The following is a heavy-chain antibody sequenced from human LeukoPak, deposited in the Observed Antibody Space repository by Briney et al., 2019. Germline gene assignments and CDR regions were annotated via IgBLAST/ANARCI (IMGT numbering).Heavy chain of an antibody. CDR1: GGSISSYY. Sequence: SETLSLTCTVSGGSISSYYWSWIRQPPGKGLEWIGYIYYSGSTNYNPSLKSRVTISVDTSKNQFSLKLSSVTAADTAVYYCARAAAVPAAIGWFDPWGQGTLVTVSS. CDR3: ARAAAVPAAIGWFDP. V-gene: IGHV4-59*01. CDR2: IYYSGST. D-gene: IGHD2-2*02. J-gene: IGHJ5*02.